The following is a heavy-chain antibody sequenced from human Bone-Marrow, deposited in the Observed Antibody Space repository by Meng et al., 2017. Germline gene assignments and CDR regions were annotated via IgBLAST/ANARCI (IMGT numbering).Heavy chain of an antibody. Sequence: GESLKISCAASGFTFSGSAMHWVRQASGKGLEWVGRIRSKANSYATAYAASVKGRFTISRDDSKNTAYLQMNSLKTEDTAVYYCTTDTVGATGSPYYYGMDVWGQGTTVTVSS. CDR1: GFTFSGSA. J-gene: IGHJ6*02. V-gene: IGHV3-73*01. D-gene: IGHD1-26*01. CDR2: IRSKANSYAT. CDR3: TTDTVGATGSPYYYGMDV.